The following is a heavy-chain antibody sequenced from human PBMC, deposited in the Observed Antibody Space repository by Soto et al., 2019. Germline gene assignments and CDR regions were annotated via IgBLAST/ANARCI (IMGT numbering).Heavy chain of an antibody. J-gene: IGHJ3*02. V-gene: IGHV1-3*01. D-gene: IGHD6-13*01. CDR2: INAGNGNT. CDR1: GYSFTSYA. Sequence: GASVKVSCKASGYSFTSYAMHWVRQAPGQRLEWMGWINAGNGNTKYSQKFQGRVTITRDTSASTAYMELSSLRSEDTAVYYCARDEQQLGHAFDIWGQGTMVTVSS. CDR3: ARDEQQLGHAFDI.